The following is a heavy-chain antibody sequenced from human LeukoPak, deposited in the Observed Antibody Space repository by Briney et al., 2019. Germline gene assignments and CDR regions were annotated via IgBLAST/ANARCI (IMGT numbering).Heavy chain of an antibody. Sequence: GGSLRLSCAASGFTFSSYGIHWVRQAPGKGPEWVAFVHYDGSNKYYADSVKGRFTVSRDNSKNTVYLEMNSLNSEDTAVYYCAREEKWLTPFLDRWGQGTLVTVSS. CDR2: VHYDGSNK. D-gene: IGHD6-19*01. CDR1: GFTFSSYG. J-gene: IGHJ5*02. V-gene: IGHV3-30*02. CDR3: AREEKWLTPFLDR.